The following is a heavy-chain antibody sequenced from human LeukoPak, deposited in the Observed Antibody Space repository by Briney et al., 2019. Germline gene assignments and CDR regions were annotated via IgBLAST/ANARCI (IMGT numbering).Heavy chain of an antibody. CDR3: ARDEYVLTSFDP. D-gene: IGHD3-16*01. CDR1: GYTFTGYY. CDR2: INPNSGGT. Sequence: ASVKVSCKASGYTFTGYYMHWVRQAPGQGLEWMGWINPNSGGTNSAQKFQGRVTMTRDMSISTAYMELSSLKSDDTAVYYCARDEYVLTSFDPWGQGTLVTVSS. J-gene: IGHJ5*02. V-gene: IGHV1-2*02.